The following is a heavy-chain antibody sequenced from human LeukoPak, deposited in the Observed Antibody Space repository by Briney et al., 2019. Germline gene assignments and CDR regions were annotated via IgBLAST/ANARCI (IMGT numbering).Heavy chain of an antibody. CDR3: AGTAFGAFDI. V-gene: IGHV4-59*01. CDR1: GGSISSYY. D-gene: IGHD5-18*01. Sequence: SETLSLTCTVSGGSISSYYWSWIRQPPGKGQEWIGYIYYSGSTNYNPSLKSRVTISVDTSKNQFSLKLSSVTAADMAVYYCAGTAFGAFDIWGQGTMVTVSS. CDR2: IYYSGST. J-gene: IGHJ3*02.